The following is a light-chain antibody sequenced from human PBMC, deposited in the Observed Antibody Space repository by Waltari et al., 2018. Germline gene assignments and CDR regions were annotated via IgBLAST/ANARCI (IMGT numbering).Light chain of an antibody. CDR1: SSDVGSYNL. J-gene: IGLJ2*01. CDR3: CSYAGSSTFV. V-gene: IGLV2-23*02. Sequence: QSALTQPASVSGSPGQSITISCTGTSSDVGSYNLVSWYQHPPGKAPKLMIYEVSKRPSGVSNRFSGSKSGNTASLIISGLQAEDEADYYCCSYAGSSTFVFGGGTKLTVL. CDR2: EVS.